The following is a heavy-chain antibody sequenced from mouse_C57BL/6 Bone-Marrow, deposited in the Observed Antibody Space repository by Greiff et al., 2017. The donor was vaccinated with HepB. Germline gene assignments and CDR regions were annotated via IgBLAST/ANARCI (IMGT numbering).Heavy chain of an antibody. V-gene: IGHV1-69*01. J-gene: IGHJ2*01. Sequence: QVQLKESGAELVKPGASVKLSCKASGYTFTSYWMHWVKQRPGQGLEWIGEIDPSDSYTNYNQKFKGKSTLTVDKSSSTAYMQLSSLTSEDSAVYYCARSGFPDYWGQGTTLTVSS. CDR1: GYTFTSYW. CDR2: IDPSDSYT. CDR3: ARSGFPDY.